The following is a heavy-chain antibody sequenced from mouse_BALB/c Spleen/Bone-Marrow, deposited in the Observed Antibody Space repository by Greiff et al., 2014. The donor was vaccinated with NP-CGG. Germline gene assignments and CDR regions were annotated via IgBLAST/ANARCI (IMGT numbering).Heavy chain of an antibody. Sequence: VQLQQSGPGLVKPSQSLSLTCTVTGYSITSGYAWNWIRQFPGNKLEWMGYISYSGSTSFNPSLKSRISITRDTSKNQFFLQLNSVTTEDTAYYYCARLGLHDWYFDVWGAGTTVTVSS. V-gene: IGHV3-2*02. CDR1: GYSITSGYA. J-gene: IGHJ1*01. CDR3: ARLGLHDWYFDV. D-gene: IGHD2-2*01. CDR2: ISYSGST.